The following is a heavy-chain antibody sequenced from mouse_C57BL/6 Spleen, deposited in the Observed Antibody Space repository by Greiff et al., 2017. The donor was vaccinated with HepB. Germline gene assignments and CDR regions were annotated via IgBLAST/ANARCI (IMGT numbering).Heavy chain of an antibody. V-gene: IGHV1-82*01. CDR3: ARTPLDY. CDR2: IYPGDGDT. Sequence: IQLQQSGPELVKPGASVKISCKASGYAFSSSWMNWVKQRPGKGLEWIGRIYPGDGDTNYNGKFKGKATLTADKSSSTAYMQLSSLTSEDSAVYFCARTPLDYWGQGTTLTVSS. J-gene: IGHJ2*01. CDR1: GYAFSSSW.